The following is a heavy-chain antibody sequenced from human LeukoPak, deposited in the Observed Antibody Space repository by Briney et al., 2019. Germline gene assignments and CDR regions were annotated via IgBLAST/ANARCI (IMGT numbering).Heavy chain of an antibody. D-gene: IGHD3-9*01. Sequence: SETLSLSCAVYGGSFSGYYWSWIRQPPGRGLEWIGEINHSGSTNYNPSLKSRVTISVDTSMNQFSLKLSSVTAADTAVYYCARGENYDILTGYLFDYWGQGTLVTVSS. J-gene: IGHJ4*02. CDR2: INHSGST. CDR3: ARGENYDILTGYLFDY. V-gene: IGHV4-34*01. CDR1: GGSFSGYY.